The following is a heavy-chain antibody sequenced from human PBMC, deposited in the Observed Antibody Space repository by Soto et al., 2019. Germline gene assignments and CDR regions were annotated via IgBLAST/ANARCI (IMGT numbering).Heavy chain of an antibody. J-gene: IGHJ5*02. CDR1: GFTFSSYV. D-gene: IGHD3-10*01. Sequence: PGGSLRLSCAASGFTFSSYVMIWVRQAPVNGLEFVSAISGIFENTYYADSVKGRFTISRYNFENTLYVQMNSLRAYYTALYYFAKGYALDYYGSGIGFDPWGQGTLVTVSS. V-gene: IGHV3-23*01. CDR2: ISGIFENT. CDR3: AKGYALDYYGSGIGFDP.